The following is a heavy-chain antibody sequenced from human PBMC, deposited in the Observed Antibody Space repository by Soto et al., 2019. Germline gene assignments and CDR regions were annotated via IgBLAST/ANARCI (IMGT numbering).Heavy chain of an antibody. CDR3: AKDRSHGDYGIIDY. J-gene: IGHJ4*02. V-gene: IGHV3-30*18. D-gene: IGHD4-17*01. Sequence: QVQLVESGGGVVQPGRSLRLSCAASGFTFSSYGMHWVRQAPGKGLEWVAVISYDGSNKYYADSVKGRFTISRDNSKNTLYLQMNSLIAEDTAVYYCAKDRSHGDYGIIDYWGQGTLVTVSS. CDR2: ISYDGSNK. CDR1: GFTFSSYG.